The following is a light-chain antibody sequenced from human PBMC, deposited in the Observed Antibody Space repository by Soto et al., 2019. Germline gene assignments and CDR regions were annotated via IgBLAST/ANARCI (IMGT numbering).Light chain of an antibody. CDR1: QGISSY. V-gene: IGKV1-9*01. J-gene: IGKJ4*01. CDR2: AAA. CDR3: QQLNSYPLT. Sequence: DIQLTQSPSFLSASVGDRATITCRASQGISSYLAWYQQKPGKAPKLLIYAAATCQSGVPSRLSGSGSGTEFTLKISSLQPEDFATYYCQQLNSYPLTFGGGTKVDIK.